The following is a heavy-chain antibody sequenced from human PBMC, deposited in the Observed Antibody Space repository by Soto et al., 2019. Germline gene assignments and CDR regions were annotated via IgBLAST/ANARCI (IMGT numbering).Heavy chain of an antibody. D-gene: IGHD1-1*01. J-gene: IGHJ4*02. Sequence: QVQLVESGGGVVQPGRSLRLSCAASGFTFSSYGMHWVRQAPGKGLEWVAVIWYDGSNKYYADSVKGRFTISRDNSKNTLYLQMNSLRAEDTAVYFCARDLGRWNRNNPDYWGQGTLVTVSS. CDR3: ARDLGRWNRNNPDY. V-gene: IGHV3-33*01. CDR1: GFTFSSYG. CDR2: IWYDGSNK.